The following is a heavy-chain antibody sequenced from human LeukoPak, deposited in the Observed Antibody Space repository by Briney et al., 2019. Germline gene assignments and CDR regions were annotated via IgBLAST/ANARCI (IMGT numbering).Heavy chain of an antibody. J-gene: IGHJ4*02. V-gene: IGHV5-51*01. D-gene: IGHD6-19*01. CDR3: ARAPPVERSSIAVAGITDY. CDR1: GYSFTSYW. CDR2: IYPGDSDT. Sequence: GESLKISCKGSGYSFTSYWIGWVRQMPGKGLEWMGIIYPGDSDTRYSPSFQGQVTISADKSNSTAYLQWSSLKASDTVMYYCARAPPVERSSIAVAGITDYWGQGTLVTVSS.